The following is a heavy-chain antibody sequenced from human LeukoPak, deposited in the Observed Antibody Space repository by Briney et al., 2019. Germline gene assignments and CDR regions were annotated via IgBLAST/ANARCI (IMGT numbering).Heavy chain of an antibody. J-gene: IGHJ4*02. CDR2: ISSSSSYI. CDR1: GFTFSSYS. D-gene: IGHD1-26*01. V-gene: IGHV3-21*01. Sequence: GGSLRLSCAASGFTFSSYSMNWVRQAPGKGLEWVSSISSSSSYIYYADSVKGRSTISRDNAKNSLYLQMNSLRAEDTAVYYCARASGSYVDYWGQGTLVTVSS. CDR3: ARASGSYVDY.